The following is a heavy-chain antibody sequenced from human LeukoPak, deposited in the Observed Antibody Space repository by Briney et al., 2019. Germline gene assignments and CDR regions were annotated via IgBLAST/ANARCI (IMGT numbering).Heavy chain of an antibody. D-gene: IGHD5-18*01. CDR2: VLYDGSNK. CDR1: GFTFSSYG. CDR3: ARDPQDTAMVILDY. V-gene: IGHV3-33*01. Sequence: PGGSLRLSCAASGFTFSSYGMHWVRQAPGKGLEWVAVVLYDGSNKYYVDSVKGRFTISRDNAKNSLYLQMNSLRAEDTAVYYCARDPQDTAMVILDYWGQGTLVTVSS. J-gene: IGHJ4*02.